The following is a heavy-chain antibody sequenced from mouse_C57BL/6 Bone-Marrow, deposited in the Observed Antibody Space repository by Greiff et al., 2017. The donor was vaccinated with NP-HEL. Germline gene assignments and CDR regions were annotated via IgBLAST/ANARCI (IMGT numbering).Heavy chain of an antibody. J-gene: IGHJ4*01. CDR1: GYTFTSYG. CDR3: ATGLLRGSLDY. D-gene: IGHD2-3*01. CDR2: IYPRSGST. V-gene: IGHV1-81*01. Sequence: VQLQQSGAELVKPGASVKLSCKASGYTFTSYGMRWVKQRPGQGLEWIGEIYPRSGSTNYNEKFKGKATLTVDKSSSTAYMELRSLTSEDSAVYFCATGLLRGSLDYWGQGTSVTVSS.